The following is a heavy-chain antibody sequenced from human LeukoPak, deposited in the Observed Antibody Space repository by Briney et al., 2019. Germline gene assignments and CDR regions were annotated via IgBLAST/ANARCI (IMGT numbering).Heavy chain of an antibody. J-gene: IGHJ5*02. Sequence: SETLSLTCTVSGGSLSNHYWSWIRQPPGKGLEWIGYIYHTGSTNYNPSLKSRVTISVDTSKNQFSLKLSSVTAADTAVYYCARGNYVDWFDPWGQGTQVTVSS. CDR3: ARGNYVDWFDP. V-gene: IGHV4-59*11. CDR1: GGSLSNHY. CDR2: IYHTGST. D-gene: IGHD1-7*01.